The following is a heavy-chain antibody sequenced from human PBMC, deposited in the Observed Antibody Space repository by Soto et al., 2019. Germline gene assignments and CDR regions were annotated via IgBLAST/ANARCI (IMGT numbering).Heavy chain of an antibody. Sequence: EVQLVESGGGIVQPGGSLRLSCAASGFTFSSFWMHWVRQAPGKGLVWVSRISGDGNNAVYADSVKGRFTVSRDNAKNTLDLQRNSLTTDDTALYYCVRNRGTFLRDGVDFWGPGIMVTVSS. CDR2: ISGDGNNA. CDR1: GFTFSSFW. CDR3: VRNRGTFLRDGVDF. V-gene: IGHV3-74*01. J-gene: IGHJ4*02. D-gene: IGHD3-3*01.